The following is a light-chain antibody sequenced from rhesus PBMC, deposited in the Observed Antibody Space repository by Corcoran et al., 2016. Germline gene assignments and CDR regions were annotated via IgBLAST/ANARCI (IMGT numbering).Light chain of an antibody. CDR1: QSLLHSDGYTY. J-gene: IGKJ3*01. Sequence: DIVMTQTPLSLPVTPGEPASISCRSSQSLLHSDGYTYLDWYLQKPVQSPQLLIYLGSNRASGVPDRVSGSGSGTDFTLKISRVEAEDVGVYYCMQGTQLPFTFGPGTKLDIE. CDR3: MQGTQLPFT. V-gene: IGKV2-78*01. CDR2: LGS.